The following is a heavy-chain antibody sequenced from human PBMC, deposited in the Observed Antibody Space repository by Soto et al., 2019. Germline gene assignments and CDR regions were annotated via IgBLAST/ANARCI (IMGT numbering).Heavy chain of an antibody. D-gene: IGHD1-1*01. CDR1: GYTFTSYD. J-gene: IGHJ3*02. Sequence: ASVKVSCKASGYTFTSYDIQWVRQATRQGLEWMGSMNPNSGNTVYAQKFQGRVTMTRDTSITTAYMELSSLRSEDTAVYYCARNNYRYAYDMWGQGTMVTVSS. V-gene: IGHV1-8*01. CDR2: MNPNSGNT. CDR3: ARNNYRYAYDM.